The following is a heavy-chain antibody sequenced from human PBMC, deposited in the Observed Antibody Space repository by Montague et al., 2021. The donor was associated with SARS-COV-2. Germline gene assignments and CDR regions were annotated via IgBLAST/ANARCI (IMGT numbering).Heavy chain of an antibody. CDR3: ARDLGSYYGMDV. CDR1: GFTFSSYA. V-gene: IGHV3-30*04. CDR2: ISYDGSNK. J-gene: IGHJ6*02. Sequence: SLRLSCAASGFTFSSYAMHRVRQAPGKGLEWVAVISYDGSNKYYADSVKGRFTISRDNSKNTLYLQMNSLRAEDTAVYYCARDLGSYYGMDVWGQGTTVTVSS.